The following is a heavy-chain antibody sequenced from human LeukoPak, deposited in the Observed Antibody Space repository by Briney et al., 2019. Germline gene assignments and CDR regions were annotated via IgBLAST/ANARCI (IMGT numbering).Heavy chain of an antibody. Sequence: SVTVSCTASGGTFSSYAISWVRQAPGQGLEWMGGIIPIFGTANYAQKFQGRVTITTDESTSTAYMELSSLRSEDTAVYYCARGWMDYCSGGSCHNWFDPWGQGTLVTVSS. V-gene: IGHV1-69*05. J-gene: IGHJ5*02. D-gene: IGHD2-15*01. CDR2: IIPIFGTA. CDR3: ARGWMDYCSGGSCHNWFDP. CDR1: GGTFSSYA.